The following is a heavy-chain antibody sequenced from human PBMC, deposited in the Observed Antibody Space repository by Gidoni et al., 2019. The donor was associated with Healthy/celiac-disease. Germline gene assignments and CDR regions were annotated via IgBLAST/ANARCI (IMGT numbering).Heavy chain of an antibody. V-gene: IGHV4-4*02. D-gene: IGHD5-18*01. CDR2: IYHSGST. J-gene: IGHJ4*02. Sequence: QVQLQESGPGLVKPSGPLSLTCSVSGGSISSRNWWSWVRQPPGKGLEWIGEIYHSGSTNYNPSLKSRVTISVDKSKNQFSLKLSSVTAADTAVYYCARVSGYSYGDFDYWGQGTLVTVSS. CDR1: GGSISSRNW. CDR3: ARVSGYSYGDFDY.